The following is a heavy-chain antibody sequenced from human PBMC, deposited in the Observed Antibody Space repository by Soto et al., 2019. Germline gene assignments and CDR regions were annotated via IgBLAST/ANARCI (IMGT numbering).Heavy chain of an antibody. CDR2: IDPSDSQT. D-gene: IGHD3-22*01. CDR1: GYSFAGYW. J-gene: IGHJ4*02. Sequence: GESLKISCKGSGYSFAGYWITWVRQKPGKGLQWMGRIDPSDSQTYYSPSFRGHVTISATKSITSVFLQWSSLRASDTAMYYCARQIYDSDTGPNFQYYFDSWGQGTPVTVSS. CDR3: ARQIYDSDTGPNFQYYFDS. V-gene: IGHV5-10-1*01.